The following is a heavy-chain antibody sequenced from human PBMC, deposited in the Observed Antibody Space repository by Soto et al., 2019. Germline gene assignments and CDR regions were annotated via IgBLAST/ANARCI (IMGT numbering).Heavy chain of an antibody. D-gene: IGHD3-10*01. Sequence: EVPLLESGGGLVQPGGSLRLSCAASGFTFSSYAMSWVRQAPGKGLEWVSAISGSGGSTYYADSVKGRFTISRDNSKNTLYLQMNSLRAEDTAVYYCAKRRYYGSGSSFAEYFQHWGQGTLVTVSS. CDR3: AKRRYYGSGSSFAEYFQH. J-gene: IGHJ1*01. V-gene: IGHV3-23*01. CDR2: ISGSGGST. CDR1: GFTFSSYA.